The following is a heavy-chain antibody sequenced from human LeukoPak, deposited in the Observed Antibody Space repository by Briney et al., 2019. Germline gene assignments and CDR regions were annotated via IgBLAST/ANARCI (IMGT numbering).Heavy chain of an antibody. CDR2: IIPIFGTA. CDR3: ARGPRYGSGSYWDY. J-gene: IGHJ4*02. CDR1: GGTFSSYA. V-gene: IGHV1-69*05. D-gene: IGHD3-10*01. Sequence: SVKVSCKASGGTFSSYAISWVRQAPGQGLEWMGGIIPIFGTANYAQKFQGRVTITTDESTSTAYMELSSLRSEDTAVYYCARGPRYGSGSYWDYWGQGTLVTVSS.